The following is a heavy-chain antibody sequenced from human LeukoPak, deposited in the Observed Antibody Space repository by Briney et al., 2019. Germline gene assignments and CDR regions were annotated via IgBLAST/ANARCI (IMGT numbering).Heavy chain of an antibody. CDR3: ARGITLFGVVINY. CDR2: INSDGSST. D-gene: IGHD3-3*01. CDR1: GFTFSSYW. Sequence: GGSLRLSCVASGFTFSSYWMHWVRQAPGKGLVWVSRINSDGSSTTYADSVKGRFTISRDNAKNTLYLQMNSLRADDTAVNYCARGITLFGVVINYWGQGTLVTVSS. J-gene: IGHJ4*02. V-gene: IGHV3-74*01.